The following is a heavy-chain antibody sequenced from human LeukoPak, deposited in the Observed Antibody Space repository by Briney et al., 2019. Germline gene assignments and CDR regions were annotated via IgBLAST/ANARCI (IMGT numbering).Heavy chain of an antibody. CDR2: ISGSGGST. CDR1: GFTFSSYG. V-gene: IGHV3-23*01. D-gene: IGHD6-19*01. Sequence: GESLRLSCAASGFTFSSYGMSWVRQAPGKGLEWVSTISGSGGSTYYVDSVKGRFTISRDNSRNTLDIEVNSLRPEDTAVHYCAKTSQYSSGWFDYWGQGTLVTVSS. J-gene: IGHJ4*02. CDR3: AKTSQYSSGWFDY.